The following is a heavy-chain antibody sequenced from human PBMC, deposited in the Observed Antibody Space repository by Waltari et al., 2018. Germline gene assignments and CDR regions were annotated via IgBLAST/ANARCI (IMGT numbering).Heavy chain of an antibody. CDR3: ARGSGVDY. Sequence: FSTDVMNGVRQAPGKGLEWVSSISDAGGIINYADSVKGRFTISRDNSKNTLYLQMNSLRAEDTAVYYCARGSGVDYWGQGTLVTTSS. V-gene: IGHV3-23*01. D-gene: IGHD7-27*01. J-gene: IGHJ4*02. CDR1: FSTDV. CDR2: ISDAGGII.